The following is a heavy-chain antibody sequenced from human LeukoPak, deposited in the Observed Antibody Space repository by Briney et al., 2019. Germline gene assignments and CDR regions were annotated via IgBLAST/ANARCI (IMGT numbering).Heavy chain of an antibody. CDR3: AREGLVVY. CDR2: ISYDGSNK. Sequence: PGGSLRLSCAASGFTFSSYAMHWVRQAPGKGLEWVAVISYDGSNKYYADSVKGRFTISRDNSKNTLYLQMNSLRAEDTAVYYCAREGLVVYWGQGTLVTVSS. CDR1: GFTFSSYA. V-gene: IGHV3-30-3*01. J-gene: IGHJ4*02. D-gene: IGHD6-19*01.